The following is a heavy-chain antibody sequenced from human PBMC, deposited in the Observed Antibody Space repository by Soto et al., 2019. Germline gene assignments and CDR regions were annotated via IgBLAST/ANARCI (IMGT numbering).Heavy chain of an antibody. CDR2: IIPILGSA. D-gene: IGHD1-20*01. CDR3: ARDRITGPTYDY. J-gene: IGHJ4*02. Sequence: QVQLVQSGAEVKKPGSSVKVSCKASGGTFSDYTITWVRQAPGQGLEWMGVIIPILGSAKYAQKSQGRVTMSADKSTSTAYMELSSLRYENTAVYYCARDRITGPTYDYWGQGTLVTAS. CDR1: GGTFSDYT. V-gene: IGHV1-69*06.